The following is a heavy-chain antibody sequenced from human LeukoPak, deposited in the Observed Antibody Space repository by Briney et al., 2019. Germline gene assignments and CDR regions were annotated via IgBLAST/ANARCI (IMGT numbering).Heavy chain of an antibody. CDR3: ARDPPSYVWGSYRLDY. Sequence: PGGSLRLSCAASVFTFCSYAMHGVRQAPGKGLEWVAVISYDGSNKYYADSVKGRFTISRDNSKNTLYLQMNSLRAEDTAVYYCARDPPSYVWGSYRLDYWGQGTLVTVSS. D-gene: IGHD3-16*02. CDR2: ISYDGSNK. CDR1: VFTFCSYA. J-gene: IGHJ4*02. V-gene: IGHV3-30-3*01.